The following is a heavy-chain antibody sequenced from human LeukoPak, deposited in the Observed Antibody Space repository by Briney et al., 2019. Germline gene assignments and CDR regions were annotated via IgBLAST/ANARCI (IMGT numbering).Heavy chain of an antibody. J-gene: IGHJ4*02. CDR3: AKRSLTMVRGVFDY. D-gene: IGHD3-10*01. CDR1: GFTFSNYA. V-gene: IGHV3-23*01. CDR2: ISRSGGST. Sequence: GGSLRLSCAASGFTFSNYAMNWVRQAPGRGLEWVSGISRSGGSTYYVDSVKGRFTISRDNSKNTMCLQMNSLRAEDTAVYYCAKRSLTMVRGVFDYWGQGILVTVSS.